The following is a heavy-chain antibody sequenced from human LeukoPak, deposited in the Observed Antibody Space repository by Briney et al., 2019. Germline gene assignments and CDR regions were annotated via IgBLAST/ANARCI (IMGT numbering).Heavy chain of an antibody. CDR2: IKSKTDGGTT. CDR1: GFTLSSYA. D-gene: IGHD3-9*01. Sequence: GGSLRLSCAASGFTLSSYAMSWVRQAPGKGLEWVGRIKSKTDGGTTDYAAPVKGRFTISRDDSKNTLYLQMNSLKTEDTAVYYCTSASGFYDILTGYYTPVDYWGQGTLVTVSS. V-gene: IGHV3-15*01. CDR3: TSASGFYDILTGYYTPVDY. J-gene: IGHJ4*02.